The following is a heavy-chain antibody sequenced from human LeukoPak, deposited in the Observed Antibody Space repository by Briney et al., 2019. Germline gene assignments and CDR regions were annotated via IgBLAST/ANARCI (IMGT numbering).Heavy chain of an antibody. V-gene: IGHV4-39*07. Sequence: SETLSLTCTVSGGSISSSSYHWGWIRQPPGKGLEWIGSIYYSGSTYYNPSLKSRVTISVDTSKNQFSLKLSSVTAADTAVYYCARDRSRGFLEWLAGSYYMDVWGKGTTVTVSS. CDR1: GGSISSSSYH. J-gene: IGHJ6*03. D-gene: IGHD3-3*01. CDR3: ARDRSRGFLEWLAGSYYMDV. CDR2: IYYSGST.